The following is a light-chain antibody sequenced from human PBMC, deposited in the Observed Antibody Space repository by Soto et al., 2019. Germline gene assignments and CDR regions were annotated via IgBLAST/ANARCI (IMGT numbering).Light chain of an antibody. Sequence: IQITQAPSSPSASVGHSDPNPFPESQSISSYLNWYQQKPGKAPKLLIYAASSLQSGVPSRFSGSGSGTDFTLIIRRLEPEDSALYYCQHYQGGHPIAFGQGTRLEIK. CDR1: QSISSY. CDR2: AAS. CDR3: QHYQGGHPIA. J-gene: IGKJ5*01. V-gene: IGKV1-39*01.